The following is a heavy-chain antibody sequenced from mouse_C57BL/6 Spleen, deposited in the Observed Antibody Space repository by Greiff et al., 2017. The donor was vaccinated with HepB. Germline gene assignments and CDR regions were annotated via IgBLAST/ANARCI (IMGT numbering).Heavy chain of an antibody. Sequence: VQLQQSGAELVRPGASVTLSCKASGYTFTDYEMHWVKQTPVHGLEWIGAIDPETGGTAYNQKFKGKAILTADKSSSTAYMELRSLTSEDSAVYYCTIYYYGSSEGMDYWGQGTSVTDSS. CDR1: GYTFTDYE. D-gene: IGHD1-1*01. V-gene: IGHV1-15*01. CDR3: TIYYYGSSEGMDY. J-gene: IGHJ4*01. CDR2: IDPETGGT.